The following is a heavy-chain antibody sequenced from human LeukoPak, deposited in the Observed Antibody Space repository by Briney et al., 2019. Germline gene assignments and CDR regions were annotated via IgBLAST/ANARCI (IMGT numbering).Heavy chain of an antibody. CDR3: ARAEHGDNWFDP. CDR1: GGSISIGGYY. Sequence: TLSLICTVSGGSISIGGYYWSWIRQHPGKGLEWIGYIYYSGSTYYNPSLKSRVTISVDTSKNQFSLKLSSVTAADTAVYYCARAEHGDNWFDPWGQGTLVTVSS. D-gene: IGHD1/OR15-1a*01. J-gene: IGHJ5*02. CDR2: IYYSGST. V-gene: IGHV4-31*03.